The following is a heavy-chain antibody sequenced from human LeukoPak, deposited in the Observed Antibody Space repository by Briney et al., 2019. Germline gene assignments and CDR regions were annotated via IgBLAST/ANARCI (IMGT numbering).Heavy chain of an antibody. V-gene: IGHV3-23*01. J-gene: IGHJ3*01. CDR2: ISGSGDAT. D-gene: IGHD1-26*01. CDR3: AKAFQRGWERDAFAF. Sequence: GGSLRLSCAASGFTFSSYSMSWVRHAPGKGLEWGSLISGSGDATNSADSVKGRFTISRDNSKNTLYLQMNSLGADDTAVYYCAKAFQRGWERDAFAFWGQGTLVTVSS. CDR1: GFTFSSYS.